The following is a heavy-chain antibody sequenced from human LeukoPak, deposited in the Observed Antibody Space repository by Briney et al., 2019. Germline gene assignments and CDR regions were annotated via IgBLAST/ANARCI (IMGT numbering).Heavy chain of an antibody. CDR2: IYYSGST. CDR3: ARVPDYYDSSGYYYVFDY. D-gene: IGHD3-22*01. Sequence: SETLSLTCTVSGGSISSYYWSWIRQPPGKGLEWIGYIYYSGSTNYNPSLKSRVTISVDTSKNQFSLKLSSVTAADTAVYYCARVPDYYDSSGYYYVFDYWGQGTLVTVSS. CDR1: GGSISSYY. J-gene: IGHJ4*02. V-gene: IGHV4-59*01.